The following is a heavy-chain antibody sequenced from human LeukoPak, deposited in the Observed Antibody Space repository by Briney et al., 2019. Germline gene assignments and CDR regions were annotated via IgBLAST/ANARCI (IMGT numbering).Heavy chain of an antibody. D-gene: IGHD2-2*01. V-gene: IGHV4-38-2*01. J-gene: IGHJ5*02. Sequence: SETLSLTCAVSGYSISSGYYWGWIRQPPGKGLEWIGSIYYSGSTYYNPSLKSRVTISVDTSKNQFSLKLSSVTAADTAVYYCARPVVPAAYSNWFDPWGQGTLVTVSS. CDR2: IYYSGST. CDR3: ARPVVPAAYSNWFDP. CDR1: GYSISSGYY.